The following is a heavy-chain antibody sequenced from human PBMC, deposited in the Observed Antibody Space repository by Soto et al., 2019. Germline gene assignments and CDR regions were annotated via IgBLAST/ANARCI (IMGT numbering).Heavy chain of an antibody. Sequence: GGSLRLSCAASDFSVTSHSMYWVRQTPGKGLDWVAFMSSDGNKKHYADSVEGRFTISRDDSKNTVFLQMSSLRAADTAIYYCARERYSFGRYFDFWGHGTPVTVSS. CDR2: MSSDGNKK. CDR3: ARERYSFGRYFDF. CDR1: DFSVTSHS. V-gene: IGHV3-30-3*01. D-gene: IGHD1-1*01. J-gene: IGHJ4*01.